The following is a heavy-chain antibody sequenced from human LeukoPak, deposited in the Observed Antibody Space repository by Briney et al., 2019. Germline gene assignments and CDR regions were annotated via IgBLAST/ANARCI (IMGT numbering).Heavy chain of an antibody. Sequence: GSLRLSCAASGFTFSSYSMNWVRQAPGKGLEWVSSISSSSSYIYYADSVKGRFTISRDNAKNSLYLQMNSLRAEDTAVYYCARVRGVDYGSGSYYRGPFDYWGQGTLVTVSS. CDR2: ISSSSSYI. D-gene: IGHD3-10*01. V-gene: IGHV3-21*01. CDR1: GFTFSSYS. J-gene: IGHJ4*02. CDR3: ARVRGVDYGSGSYYRGPFDY.